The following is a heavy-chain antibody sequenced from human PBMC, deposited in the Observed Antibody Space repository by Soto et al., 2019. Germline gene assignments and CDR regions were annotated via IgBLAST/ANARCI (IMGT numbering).Heavy chain of an antibody. V-gene: IGHV3-21*01. CDR3: ARDQSWQDLVWWFDP. D-gene: IGHD3-16*01. CDR2: ISSSSSYI. CDR1: GFIFSSYT. Sequence: PGGSLRLSCAASGFIFSSYTMNWVRQAPGKGLEWVSSISSSSSYIYYADSVKGRFTISRDNAKNSLYLQMNSLRAEDTAVYYCARDQSWQDLVWWFDPWGQGTLVTVSS. J-gene: IGHJ5*02.